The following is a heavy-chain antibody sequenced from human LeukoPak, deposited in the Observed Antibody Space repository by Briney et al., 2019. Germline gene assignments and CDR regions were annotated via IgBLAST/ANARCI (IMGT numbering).Heavy chain of an antibody. CDR3: ARGDYFYYDSSGYYSH. J-gene: IGHJ4*02. Sequence: PGGSLRLSCAASGFTVSSNYMSWVRQAPGKGLEXVXVXYSGGSTYYADSVKGRFTISRDNSKNTLYLQMNSLRAEDTAVYYCARGDYFYYDSSGYYSHWGQGTLVTVSS. CDR2: XYSGGST. CDR1: GFTVSSNY. D-gene: IGHD3-22*01. V-gene: IGHV3-53*01.